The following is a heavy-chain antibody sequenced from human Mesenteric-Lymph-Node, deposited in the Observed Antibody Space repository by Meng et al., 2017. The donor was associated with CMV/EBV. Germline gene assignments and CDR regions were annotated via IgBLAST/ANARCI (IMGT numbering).Heavy chain of an antibody. CDR2: IYYSGST. CDR3: ARDNYYAFDI. CDR1: GGSISSYY. Sequence: SETLSLTCTVSGGSISSYYWSWIRQPPGKGLEWIGYIYYSGSTNYNPSLKSRVTISVDTSKNQSSLKLSSVTAADTAVYYCARDNYYAFDIWGQGTMVTVSS. V-gene: IGHV4-59*01. D-gene: IGHD3-10*01. J-gene: IGHJ3*02.